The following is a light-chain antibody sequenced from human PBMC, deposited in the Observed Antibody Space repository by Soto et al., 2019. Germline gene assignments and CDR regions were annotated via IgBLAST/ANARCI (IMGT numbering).Light chain of an antibody. CDR1: QSVSIN. Sequence: EIVMTQSPATLSVSPGERATLSCRASQSVSINLAWYQQKPGQAPRLLIYGASTRATGIPARFSGSGSGTEFTLTISSLQSEDFAVYYCQHYNNWLSWTFGQGTKVEIK. V-gene: IGKV3D-15*01. CDR2: GAS. J-gene: IGKJ1*01. CDR3: QHYNNWLSWT.